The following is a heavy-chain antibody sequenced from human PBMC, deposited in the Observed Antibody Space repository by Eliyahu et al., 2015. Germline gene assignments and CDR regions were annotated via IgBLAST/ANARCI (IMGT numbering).Heavy chain of an antibody. CDR3: ARDGYGDYETYVDY. D-gene: IGHD4-17*01. CDR2: INHNGSTK. V-gene: IGHV3-30-3*01. J-gene: IGHJ4*02. Sequence: WIRQPPGKGLEWVGEINHNGSTKYNASPENRRFTIARDNSKNTLYLQMNSLRAEDTAVYYCARDGYGDYETYVDYWGQGTLVTVSS.